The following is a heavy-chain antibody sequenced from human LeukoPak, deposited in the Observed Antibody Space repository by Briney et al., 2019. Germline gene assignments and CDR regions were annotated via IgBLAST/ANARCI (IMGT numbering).Heavy chain of an antibody. J-gene: IGHJ4*02. CDR1: GFTFSSYS. CDR3: ARDLRWDDYGDYNFDY. CDR2: ITSDSRYI. D-gene: IGHD4-17*01. Sequence: GGSLRLSCAASGFTFSSYSMNWVRQAPGKGLEWVSSITSDSRYIFYADSVKGRFTISRDNAKNSLYLQMNSLRAEDTALYYCARDLRWDDYGDYNFDYWGQGTLVTVSS. V-gene: IGHV3-21*04.